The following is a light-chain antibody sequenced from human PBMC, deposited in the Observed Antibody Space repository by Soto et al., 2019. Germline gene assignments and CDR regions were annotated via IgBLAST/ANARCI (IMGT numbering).Light chain of an antibody. CDR1: QGIRND. CDR2: DVS. Sequence: AIQLTKSPSSLSASVGESVTITCRASQGIRNDLGWYQRNPGKAPKLLIYDVSTLESGVPSRFSGSGSGTDLTLTISSLQPEDFATYYCQQSYSRTVGQGTKVDIK. V-gene: IGKV1-13*02. J-gene: IGKJ1*01. CDR3: QQSYSRT.